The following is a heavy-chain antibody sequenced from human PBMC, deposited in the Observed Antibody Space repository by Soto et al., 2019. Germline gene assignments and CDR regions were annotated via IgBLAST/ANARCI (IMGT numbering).Heavy chain of an antibody. D-gene: IGHD2-15*01. CDR1: GGSISSYY. J-gene: IGHJ4*02. Sequence: QVQLQESGPGLVKPSETLSLTCTVSGGSISSYYWSWIRQPPGKGLEWIGYIYYSGSTNYNPSLKSRVTLSVDTSKNQFSLKLSSVTAADTAVYYCASAPSTGYCSGGSCYLDYWGQGTLVTVSS. CDR3: ASAPSTGYCSGGSCYLDY. V-gene: IGHV4-59*01. CDR2: IYYSGST.